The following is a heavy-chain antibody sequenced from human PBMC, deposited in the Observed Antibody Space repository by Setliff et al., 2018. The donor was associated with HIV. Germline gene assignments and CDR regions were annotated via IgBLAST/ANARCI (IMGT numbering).Heavy chain of an antibody. CDR1: GGSISSNW. J-gene: IGHJ4*02. Sequence: NPSETLSLTCAVSGGSISSNWWSWVRQSPGKGLEWIGDVNTTGRPNYSPSLKRRVTMSLDTSKNQFSLNLKSVTAADTALYYCATTGQGRAYFDFWGQGSLVTVSS. CDR3: ATTGQGRAYFDF. D-gene: IGHD2-21*01. CDR2: VNTTGRP. V-gene: IGHV4-4*02.